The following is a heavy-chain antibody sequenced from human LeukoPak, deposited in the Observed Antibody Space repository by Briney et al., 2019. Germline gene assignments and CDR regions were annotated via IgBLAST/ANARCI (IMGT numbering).Heavy chain of an antibody. J-gene: IGHJ4*02. CDR2: ISSSSSYI. Sequence: GGSLRLSCAASGFTFSSYSMNWVRQAPGKGLEWVSSISSSSSYIYYADSVKGRFTISRDNAKNSLYLQMNSLRAEDTAVYYCARFDGYCSSTSCNSVDYWGQGTLVTVSS. CDR3: ARFDGYCSSTSCNSVDY. CDR1: GFTFSSYS. V-gene: IGHV3-21*01. D-gene: IGHD2-2*03.